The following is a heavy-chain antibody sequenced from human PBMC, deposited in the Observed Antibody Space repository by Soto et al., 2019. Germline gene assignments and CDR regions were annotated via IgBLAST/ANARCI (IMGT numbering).Heavy chain of an antibody. CDR1: GISLSNAG. D-gene: IGHD3-3*01. Sequence: SCPASGISLSNAGGKWVRQAPGKGLEWVGRIKSKTDGGTTDYAAPVKGRFTISRDDSKNTLYLQMNSLKTEDTAVYYCTQYDFWSGYSDYWGQGTLVTVSS. CDR3: TQYDFWSGYSDY. J-gene: IGHJ4*02. CDR2: IKSKTDGGTT. V-gene: IGHV3-15*07.